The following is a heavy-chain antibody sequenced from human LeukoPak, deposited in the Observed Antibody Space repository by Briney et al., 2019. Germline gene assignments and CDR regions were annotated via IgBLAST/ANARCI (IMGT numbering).Heavy chain of an antibody. Sequence: GGSLRLSCAAFGFTFTKYWMSWVRLAPGKGLEWVATINQDGSEKYFVDSVKGRFTISRDNAKNSLYLQMNSLRAEDTAVYYCARAGTGLYYYYGMDVWGQGTTVTVSS. V-gene: IGHV3-7*04. CDR1: GFTFTKYW. J-gene: IGHJ6*02. CDR3: ARAGTGLYYYYGMDV. D-gene: IGHD1-1*01. CDR2: INQDGSEK.